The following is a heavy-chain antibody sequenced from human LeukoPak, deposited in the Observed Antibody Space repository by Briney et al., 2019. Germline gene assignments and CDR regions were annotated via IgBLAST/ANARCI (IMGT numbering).Heavy chain of an antibody. J-gene: IGHJ4*02. CDR2: ISYAGSEK. CDR1: GFTFSRYG. Sequence: GGSLRLSCAGSGFTFSRYGMHWVRQAPGKGLEWVAVISYAGSEKYYSDSVKGRFTISRDNSKNRLYLQMNSLRAEDTAVYYCAKDFYSYDSSGYFDYWGQGTLVTVSS. D-gene: IGHD3-22*01. CDR3: AKDFYSYDSSGYFDY. V-gene: IGHV3-30*18.